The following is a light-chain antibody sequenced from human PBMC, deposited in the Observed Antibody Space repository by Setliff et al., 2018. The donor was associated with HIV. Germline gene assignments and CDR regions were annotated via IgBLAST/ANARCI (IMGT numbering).Light chain of an antibody. CDR2: YDS. V-gene: IGLV3-21*04. CDR3: RVWDSRSDHVV. Sequence: SYELTQPPSVSVAPGKTARITCGGNNIGSKSVHWYQQKPGQAPVLVIYYDSDRPSGIPERFSGSNSGNTATLTISRVEAGDEADYYCRVWDSRSDHVVFGGGTK. J-gene: IGLJ2*01. CDR1: NIGSKS.